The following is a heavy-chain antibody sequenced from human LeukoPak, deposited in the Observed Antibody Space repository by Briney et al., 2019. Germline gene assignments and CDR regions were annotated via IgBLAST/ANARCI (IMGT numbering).Heavy chain of an antibody. CDR1: GFTFSSSA. D-gene: IGHD3-16*02. CDR3: AKTIVIPIALGVFDY. Sequence: PGGSLRLSCAASGFTFSSSAMSWVRQAPGKGLEWVSTISDNGGSTYYADSVKGRFTISRDNSKNTLYLQMNSLRAEDTAIYYCAKTIVIPIALGVFDYWGQGTLVTVSS. CDR2: ISDNGGST. V-gene: IGHV3-23*01. J-gene: IGHJ4*02.